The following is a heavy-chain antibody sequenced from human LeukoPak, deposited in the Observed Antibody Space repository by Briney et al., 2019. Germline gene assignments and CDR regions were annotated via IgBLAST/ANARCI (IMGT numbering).Heavy chain of an antibody. CDR1: GFTFSIYA. D-gene: IGHD3-22*01. CDR2: TSSGGELT. J-gene: IGHJ4*02. CDR3: AKDRPNYYHDNGHYYRRGGDC. Sequence: GGSLRLSCAASGFTFSIYAMSWVRQGTGKGLEWVSSTSSGGELTFYADSVKGLFTISRDNSKNTLYLQMNSLRAEDTAVYYCAKDRPNYYHDNGHYYRRGGDCWGQGTLVTVSS. V-gene: IGHV3-23*01.